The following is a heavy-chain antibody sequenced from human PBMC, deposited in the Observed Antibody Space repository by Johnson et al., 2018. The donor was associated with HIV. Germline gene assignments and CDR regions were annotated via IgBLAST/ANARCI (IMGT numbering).Heavy chain of an antibody. V-gene: IGHV3-9*01. CDR3: ARDPPYGGNPSAFDV. D-gene: IGHD4-23*01. CDR1: GFTFEDYA. Sequence: VESGGALVQPGRSLRLSCVASGFTFEDYAMYWVRQAPGKGLEWVSGISWNGGSTGYADSVKGRFTISRDNSKDTLYLQMHSLRPEDTALYYCARDPPYGGNPSAFDVWGQGTMVTVSS. CDR2: ISWNGGST. J-gene: IGHJ3*01.